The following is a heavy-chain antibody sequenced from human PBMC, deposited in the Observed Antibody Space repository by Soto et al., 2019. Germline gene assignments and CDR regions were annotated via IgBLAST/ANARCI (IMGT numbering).Heavy chain of an antibody. CDR1: GGSIGSYY. J-gene: IGHJ3*02. CDR2: MSYSGST. V-gene: IGHV4-59*13. CDR3: ASDHQYYDISAYYPDDAFDI. Sequence: SETLSLTCTVPGGSIGSYYCSWIGQRPGLGLEWIGYMSYSGSTNYNPSLKSRVTISVDTSKNQFSLKLRSVTAADTAVYYCASDHQYYDISAYYPDDAFDIWGQGTMVT. D-gene: IGHD3-22*01.